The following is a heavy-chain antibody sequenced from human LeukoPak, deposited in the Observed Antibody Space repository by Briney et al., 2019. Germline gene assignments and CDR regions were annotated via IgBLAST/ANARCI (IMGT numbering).Heavy chain of an antibody. CDR1: GFTFDDYA. CDR2: ISWNSGSI. D-gene: IGHD2-15*01. CDR3: AKDLSAKKRYCSGVSCYSAFDY. Sequence: GGSLRLSCAASGFTFDDYAMHWVRQAPGKGLEWVSGISWNSGSIGYADSVKGRFTISRDNAKNSLYLQMNSLRAEDTALYYCAKDLSAKKRYCSGVSCYSAFDYWGQGTLVTGSS. J-gene: IGHJ4*02. V-gene: IGHV3-9*01.